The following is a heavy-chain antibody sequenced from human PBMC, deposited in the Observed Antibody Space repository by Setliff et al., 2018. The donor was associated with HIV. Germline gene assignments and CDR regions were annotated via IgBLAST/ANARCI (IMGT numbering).Heavy chain of an antibody. J-gene: IGHJ6*02. D-gene: IGHD3-10*01. CDR3: ARGLHLRITMVRGEYYGMDV. V-gene: IGHV4-61*02. Sequence: SETLSLTCTVSGGSISSGSYYWSWIRQPAGKGLEWIGRIYTSGSTNYNPSLKSRVTISVDTSKNQFSLKLSSVTAADTAVYYCARGLHLRITMVRGEYYGMDVWGQGATVTVSS. CDR2: IYTSGST. CDR1: GGSISSGSYY.